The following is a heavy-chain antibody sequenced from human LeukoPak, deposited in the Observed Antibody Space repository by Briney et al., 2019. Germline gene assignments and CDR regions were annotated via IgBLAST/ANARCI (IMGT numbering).Heavy chain of an antibody. CDR1: GGSISSSSYY. J-gene: IGHJ4*02. CDR3: ARHPPRGFHTY. D-gene: IGHD3-16*01. Sequence: SSETLSLTRTVSGGSISSSSYYWGWIRQPPGKGLEWIGSIYYSGSTYYNPSLKSRVTISVDTSKNQFSLKLSSVTAADTAVYYCARHPPRGFHTYWGQGTLVTVSS. V-gene: IGHV4-39*01. CDR2: IYYSGST.